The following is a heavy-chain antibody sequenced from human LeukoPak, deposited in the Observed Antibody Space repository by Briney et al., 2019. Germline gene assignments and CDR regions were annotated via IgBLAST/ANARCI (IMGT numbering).Heavy chain of an antibody. CDR3: ARALHCSSTSCSDYYYYYYMDV. CDR1: GYTFTGYF. V-gene: IGHV1-2*02. J-gene: IGHJ6*03. CDR2: INPNTGGT. D-gene: IGHD2-2*01. Sequence: ASVKVSCKASGYTFTGYFMHWVRRAPGQGLEWMGWINPNTGGTNYAQKFQGRVTMTRDTSISTAYMELSRLRSDDTAVYYCARALHCSSTSCSDYYYYYYMDVWGKGTTVTVSS.